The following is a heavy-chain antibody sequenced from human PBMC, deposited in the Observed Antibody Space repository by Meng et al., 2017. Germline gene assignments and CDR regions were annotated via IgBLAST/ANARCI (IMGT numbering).Heavy chain of an antibody. CDR2: IYYSGST. D-gene: IGHD2-2*01. CDR1: GGSISSYY. V-gene: IGHV4-59*08. CDR3: ARGVVAAAI. Sequence: GSLRLSCTVSGGSISSYYWSWIRQPPGKGLEWIGYIYYSGSTNYNPSLKSRVTISVDTSKNQFSLKLSSVTAADTAVYYCARGVVAAAIWGQGTLVTVSS. J-gene: IGHJ4*02.